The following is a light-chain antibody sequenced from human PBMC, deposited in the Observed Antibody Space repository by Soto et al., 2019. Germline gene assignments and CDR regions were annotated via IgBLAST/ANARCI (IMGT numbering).Light chain of an antibody. J-gene: IGKJ1*01. CDR2: AAS. CDR1: QSISTY. Sequence: DIQMTQPPSSLSASVGDRITITCRASQSISTYLNWYQQKPGKAPKLLIYAASSLQSGVPSRFSGSGSGTEFTLTINSLQPEDFATYYCQQTYRTPPWTFGQGTKVEIK. CDR3: QQTYRTPPWT. V-gene: IGKV1-39*01.